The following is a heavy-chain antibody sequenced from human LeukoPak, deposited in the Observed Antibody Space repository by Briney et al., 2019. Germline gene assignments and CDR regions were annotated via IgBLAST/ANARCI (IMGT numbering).Heavy chain of an antibody. D-gene: IGHD2-15*01. CDR3: ARDASKEAWYYFDY. Sequence: GGSLRLSCAASGFTVSSNYMSWVRQAPGKGLEWVSVIYSGGSTYYADSVKGRFTISRDNSKNTLYLQMNSLRAEDTAVYYCARDASKEAWYYFDYWGQGTLVTVSS. CDR2: IYSGGST. V-gene: IGHV3-66*01. CDR1: GFTVSSNY. J-gene: IGHJ4*02.